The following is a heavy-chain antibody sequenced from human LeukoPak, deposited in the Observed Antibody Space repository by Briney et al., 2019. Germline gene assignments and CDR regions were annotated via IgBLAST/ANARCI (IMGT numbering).Heavy chain of an antibody. CDR3: AREGDYGDHSWFDP. Sequence: ASVKVSCKASGYTFTSFYMHWVRQAPGHGFEWMGIISPSGGSTNYAQKFQGRVTMTRDMSTYTIYMEMSSLKAEDTAVYYCAREGDYGDHSWFDPWGQGTLVTVSS. J-gene: IGHJ5*02. CDR2: ISPSGGST. CDR1: GYTFTSFY. V-gene: IGHV1-46*01. D-gene: IGHD4-17*01.